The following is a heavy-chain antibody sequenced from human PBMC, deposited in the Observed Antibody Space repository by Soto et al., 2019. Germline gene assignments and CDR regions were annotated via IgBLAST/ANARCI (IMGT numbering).Heavy chain of an antibody. V-gene: IGHV5-51*01. J-gene: IGHJ4*02. CDR2: IYPDDSDT. D-gene: IGHD1-26*01. Sequence: LGESLKISCQASGYDFTTYWIGWVRQMPGKGLEWMGIIYPDDSDTRYSPSFQGQITVSADKSITTAYLQWSSLKASDTAMYYCARQGYSESHRPFEHWGQGTLVTVSS. CDR1: GYDFTTYW. CDR3: ARQGYSESHRPFEH.